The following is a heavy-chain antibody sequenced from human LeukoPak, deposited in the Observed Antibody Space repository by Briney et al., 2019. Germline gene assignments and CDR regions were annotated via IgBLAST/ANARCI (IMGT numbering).Heavy chain of an antibody. Sequence: PSETLSLTCGVYDGSFSNYYWSWIRQPPGKGLEWIGEINHSGSTNYNPSLKSRVSISVDTSKNQFSLKLSSVTAADTAVYYCARRLRPGVRRDAYNWFDPWGQGTLVTVSS. CDR3: ARRLRPGVRRDAYNWFDP. V-gene: IGHV4-34*01. J-gene: IGHJ5*02. D-gene: IGHD3-10*01. CDR1: DGSFSNYY. CDR2: INHSGST.